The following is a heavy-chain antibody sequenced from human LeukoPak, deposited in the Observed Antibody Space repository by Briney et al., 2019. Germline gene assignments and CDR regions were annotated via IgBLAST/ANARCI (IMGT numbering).Heavy chain of an antibody. CDR3: ARGYWYFDL. CDR2: IKQDGSEK. J-gene: IGHJ2*01. Sequence: GGSLRLSCAASGFTFRSYWMSWVRQAPGKGLEWVANIKQDGSEKYYVDSVKGRFTISRDNAKNSLYVQMNSLRAEDTAVYYCARGYWYFDLWGRGTLVTVSS. V-gene: IGHV3-7*01. CDR1: GFTFRSYW.